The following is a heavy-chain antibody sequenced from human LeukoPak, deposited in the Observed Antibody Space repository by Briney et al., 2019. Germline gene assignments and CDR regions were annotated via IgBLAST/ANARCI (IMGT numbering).Heavy chain of an antibody. CDR2: ISGSGGSI. CDR3: APPPRMIVVVRTFDY. J-gene: IGHJ4*02. V-gene: IGHV3-23*01. Sequence: GGSLRLSCAASGFIFRSYAMSWVRQAPGRGLEWVSGISGSGGSIHYSDSVKGRFTISRDNSKNTVFLQMNSLRAEDTAVYYCAPPPRMIVVVRTFDYWGQGTLVTVSS. CDR1: GFIFRSYA. D-gene: IGHD3-22*01.